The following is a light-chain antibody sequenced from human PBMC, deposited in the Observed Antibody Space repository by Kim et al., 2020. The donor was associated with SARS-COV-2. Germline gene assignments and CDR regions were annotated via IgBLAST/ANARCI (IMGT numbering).Light chain of an antibody. CDR3: QQHHTEPLT. V-gene: IGKV4-1*01. CDR1: QSLFSSSNNINY. J-gene: IGKJ4*01. CDR2: WAY. Sequence: TTSHGTSGQSLFSSSNNINYLAWFQQRPGQPPKLLIYWAYIREFGVPERFSGSGSGTDFTLTISDLQAEDVAFYYCQQHHTEPLTFGGGTKVDIK.